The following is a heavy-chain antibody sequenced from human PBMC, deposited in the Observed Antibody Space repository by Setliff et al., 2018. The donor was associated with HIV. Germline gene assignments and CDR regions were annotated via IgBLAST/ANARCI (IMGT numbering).Heavy chain of an antibody. Sequence: SVKVSCKASGGSFSSYAITWVRQAPGQGLEWMGGIIPIIGTPNYAQKFQGRVTITADESTSTAYMELSSLRYEDTAAYYCARDRRRMSDDSTLLYMDVWGKGTKVTVTS. CDR1: GGSFSSYA. D-gene: IGHD1-26*01. V-gene: IGHV1-69*13. J-gene: IGHJ6*03. CDR2: IIPIIGTP. CDR3: ARDRRRMSDDSTLLYMDV.